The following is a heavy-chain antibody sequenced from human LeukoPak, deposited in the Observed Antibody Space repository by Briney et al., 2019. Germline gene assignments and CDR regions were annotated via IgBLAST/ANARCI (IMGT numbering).Heavy chain of an antibody. CDR2: ISTYNDNT. Sequence: ASVKASCKTSNYTFTNYGITWVRQAPGQGPEWLGWISTYNDNTYYAQKFQGRVTMTTDTSTSTAYMELMSLTSDDTAVYYCARSNSGSYYHFDYWGQGTLVTVSS. V-gene: IGHV1-18*01. CDR3: ARSNSGSYYHFDY. J-gene: IGHJ4*02. CDR1: NYTFTNYG. D-gene: IGHD1-26*01.